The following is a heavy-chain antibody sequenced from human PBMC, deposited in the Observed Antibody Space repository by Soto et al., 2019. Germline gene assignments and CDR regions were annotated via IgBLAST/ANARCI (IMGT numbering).Heavy chain of an antibody. CDR2: TYYRSKWFS. CDR1: GDSVSNNRAT. V-gene: IGHV6-1*01. Sequence: PSETLSLTCAISGDSVSNNRATWNWIRQSPSGGLEWLGRTYYRSKWFSDSAMSVKSRISINPDTSKNLISLHLNSVTTEDTAVYCCARGRPDCNSWFDLWGQGTLVTVSS. D-gene: IGHD2-21*02. CDR3: ARGRPDCNSWFDL. J-gene: IGHJ4*02.